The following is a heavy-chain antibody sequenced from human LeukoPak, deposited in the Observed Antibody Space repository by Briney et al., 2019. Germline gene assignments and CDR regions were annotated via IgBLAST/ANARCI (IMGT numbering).Heavy chain of an antibody. D-gene: IGHD3-16*01. Sequence: ASVKVSFRASGNTFSSYAISWVRQAPGQGLEWLGRIVPVLEVTKYSQNLEGRVTITADKSTVTAYMEVNGLRPDDTAVYYCAREGDVFGPFDSWGQGTLVTVSS. J-gene: IGHJ4*02. CDR2: IVPVLEVT. CDR3: AREGDVFGPFDS. CDR1: GNTFSSYA. V-gene: IGHV1-69*04.